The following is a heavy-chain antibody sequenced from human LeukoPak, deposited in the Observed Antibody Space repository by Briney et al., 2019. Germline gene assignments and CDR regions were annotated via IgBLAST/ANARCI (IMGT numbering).Heavy chain of an antibody. CDR2: ISSSSSYI. J-gene: IGHJ4*02. D-gene: IGHD6-25*01. Sequence: GGSLRLSCAASGFTFSSYSMNWVRQGPGKGLEGVSSISSSSSYIYYADSVKGRFTISRDNAKNSLYLQMNSLRAEDTAVYYCARYSSGWPGYFDYWGQGTLVTVSS. CDR1: GFTFSSYS. V-gene: IGHV3-21*01. CDR3: ARYSSGWPGYFDY.